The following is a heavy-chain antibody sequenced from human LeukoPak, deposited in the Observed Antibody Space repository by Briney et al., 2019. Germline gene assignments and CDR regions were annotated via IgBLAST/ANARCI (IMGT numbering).Heavy chain of an antibody. CDR3: ARWDYASSAFDI. CDR2: IKSKTDGGTT. Sequence: GGSLRLSCAAYGFTFSNAWMSWVRQAPGKGLEWVGRIKSKTDGGTTDYAAPVKGRFTISRDDSKNTLYLQMHSLRAEDTAVYYCARWDYASSAFDIWGQGTMVTVSS. V-gene: IGHV3-15*05. J-gene: IGHJ3*02. D-gene: IGHD3-16*01. CDR1: GFTFSNAW.